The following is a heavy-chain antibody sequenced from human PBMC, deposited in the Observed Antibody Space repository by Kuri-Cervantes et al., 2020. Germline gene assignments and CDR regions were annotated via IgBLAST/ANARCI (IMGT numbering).Heavy chain of an antibody. D-gene: IGHD4/OR15-4a*01. CDR2: IWYDGSNK. CDR3: TTGTIGLEFDP. J-gene: IGHJ5*02. Sequence: GESLKISCAASGFTFSSYGMHWVRQAPGKGLEWVAVIWYDGSNKYYADSVKGRFTISRDNSKNTLYLQMNSLRAEDTAVYYCTTGTIGLEFDPWGQGTLVTVSS. CDR1: GFTFSSYG. V-gene: IGHV3-30*02.